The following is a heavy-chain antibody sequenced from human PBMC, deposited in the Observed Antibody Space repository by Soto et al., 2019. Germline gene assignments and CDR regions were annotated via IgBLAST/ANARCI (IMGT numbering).Heavy chain of an antibody. J-gene: IGHJ4*02. CDR1: GGSVSSSSYY. D-gene: IGHD3-10*01. V-gene: IGHV4-61*01. Sequence: QVQLQESGPGLVKPSETLSLTCTVSGGSVSSSSYYWTWLRQPPGKRLEWIGYIYFSGTTEYNPSLKSRVAISFDTSKNPFSLKLSSVIAADTAVYYCAREGKRVSMVRGFDSWGQGTLVTVSS. CDR3: AREGKRVSMVRGFDS. CDR2: IYFSGTT.